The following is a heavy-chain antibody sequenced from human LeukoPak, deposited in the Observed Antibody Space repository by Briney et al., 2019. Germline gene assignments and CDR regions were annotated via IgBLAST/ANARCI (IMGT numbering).Heavy chain of an antibody. V-gene: IGHV3-66*04. CDR1: GFTFSSYA. CDR3: TRLHYDPYDY. CDR2: IYSGDIT. Sequence: TGGSLRLSCAASGFTFSSYAMSWVRQAPGKGLEWVSLIYSGDITHYVDSVKGRFTISRDSSKNTLYLQMNSLRAEDTAVYYCTRLHYDPYDYWGQGTLVTVSS. J-gene: IGHJ4*02. D-gene: IGHD3-22*01.